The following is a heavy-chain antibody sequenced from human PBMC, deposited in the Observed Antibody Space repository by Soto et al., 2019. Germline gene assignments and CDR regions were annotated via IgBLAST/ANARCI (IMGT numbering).Heavy chain of an antibody. CDR2: IYYSGST. Sequence: QVQLQESGPGLVKPSQTLSLTCTVSGGSISSGGYYWSWIRQHPGQGLELIGYIYYSGSTYYNPSLRSRVTISLDTSKNQCSLKLNSVTAADTAVYYCARIWGYGGNSRFDYWGQGTLVIDSS. CDR3: ARIWGYGGNSRFDY. V-gene: IGHV4-31*03. D-gene: IGHD4-17*01. CDR1: GGSISSGGYY. J-gene: IGHJ4*02.